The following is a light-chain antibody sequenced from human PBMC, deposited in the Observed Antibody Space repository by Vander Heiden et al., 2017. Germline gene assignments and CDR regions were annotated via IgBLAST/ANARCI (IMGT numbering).Light chain of an antibody. J-gene: IGKJ1*01. CDR2: WAS. CDR1: QSVLSGSNNKNY. Sequence: DIVMTQSPDSLAVSLGERATINCKSSQSVLSGSNNKNYLAWYQQKPGQPPKLLIYWASTRESGVPDRFSGSGSGTDFTLTISSLQAEDVAVYYCQQYYSRFRRFGQGTKVEFK. V-gene: IGKV4-1*01. CDR3: QQYYSRFRR.